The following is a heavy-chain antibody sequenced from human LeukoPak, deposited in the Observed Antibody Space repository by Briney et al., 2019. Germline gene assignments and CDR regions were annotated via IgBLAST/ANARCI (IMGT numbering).Heavy chain of an antibody. Sequence: GGSLRLSCAASGFNFSTFGMYWVRQVPGKGLEGVAVIRYDGNYKYYGDPAKHRFTISRDNSKNTLYLQMNSLTTDDTGVYYCAKDSQLDVGSDYYYYFYMDVWGRGTTVTVSS. D-gene: IGHD1-1*01. CDR3: AKDSQLDVGSDYYYYFYMDV. CDR2: IRYDGNYK. CDR1: GFNFSTFG. J-gene: IGHJ6*03. V-gene: IGHV3-30*02.